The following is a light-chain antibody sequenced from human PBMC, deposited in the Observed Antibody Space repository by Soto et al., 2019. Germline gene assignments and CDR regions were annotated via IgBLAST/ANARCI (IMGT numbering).Light chain of an antibody. CDR1: QSVSSSY. J-gene: IGKJ2*01. CDR2: GAS. V-gene: IGKV3-20*01. Sequence: EIVLTQSPGTLSLSPGDRATLSCRASQSVSSSYLAWYQQKPGQAPSLLIYGASNRATGIPDRFSGGGSGTDFTLTISRLEAEDFAVYYCQQYGKSAMFTFGQGTQLEIK. CDR3: QQYGKSAMFT.